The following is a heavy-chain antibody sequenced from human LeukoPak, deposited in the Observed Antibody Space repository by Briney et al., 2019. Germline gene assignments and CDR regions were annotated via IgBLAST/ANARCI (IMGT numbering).Heavy chain of an antibody. CDR2: ISSSSSYI. CDR1: GFTFSSYS. V-gene: IGHV3-21*01. Sequence: PGGSLRLSCAAPGFTFSSYSMNWVRQAPGKGLEWVSSISSSSSYIYYADSVKGRFTISRDNAKNSLYLQMNSLRAEDTAVYYCARSQGYSNYGDYWGQGTLVTVSS. D-gene: IGHD4-11*01. J-gene: IGHJ4*02. CDR3: ARSQGYSNYGDY.